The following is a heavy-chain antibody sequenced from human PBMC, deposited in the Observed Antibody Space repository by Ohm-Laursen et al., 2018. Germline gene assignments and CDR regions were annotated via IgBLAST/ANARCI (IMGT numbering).Heavy chain of an antibody. J-gene: IGHJ5*02. Sequence: GSLRLSCAASGFTFSSYAMSWVRQAPGKGLEWVSAISGSGGSTYYADSVKGRFTFSRDNAKNTLFLQMNRLRVGDTAVYYCARRCSTSWAQDLWGQGTLVTVSS. CDR2: ISGSGGST. CDR1: GFTFSSYA. V-gene: IGHV3-23*01. D-gene: IGHD6-13*01. CDR3: ARRCSTSWAQDL.